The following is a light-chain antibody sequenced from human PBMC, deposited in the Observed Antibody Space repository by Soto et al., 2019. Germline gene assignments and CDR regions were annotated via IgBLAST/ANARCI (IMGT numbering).Light chain of an antibody. J-gene: IGLJ2*01. CDR1: NSDIGKNY. CDR2: DNN. V-gene: IGLV1-51*01. Sequence: QSVLTQPPSVSAATGQKVTISCSGSNSDIGKNYVAWYQQLPGTAPKLLIYDNNKRPSGIPDRFSGSKSGTSATLGITGLQTGDEAGYYCGTWDSSLSAGLFGGGTKLTVL. CDR3: GTWDSSLSAGL.